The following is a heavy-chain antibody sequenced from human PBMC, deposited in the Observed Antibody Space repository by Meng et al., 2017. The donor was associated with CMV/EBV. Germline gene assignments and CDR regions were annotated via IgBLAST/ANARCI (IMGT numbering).Heavy chain of an antibody. CDR3: ARELGTYYDFWSGYYSHYYGMDV. D-gene: IGHD3-3*01. CDR1: GFTFRSYG. V-gene: IGHV3-21*01. Sequence: GESLKISCAASGFTFRSYGMHWVRQAPGKGLEWVSSISSSSSYIYYADSVKGRFTISRDNAKNSLYLQMNSLRAEDTAVYYCARELGTYYDFWSGYYSHYYGMDVWGQGTTVTVSS. J-gene: IGHJ6*02. CDR2: ISSSSSYI.